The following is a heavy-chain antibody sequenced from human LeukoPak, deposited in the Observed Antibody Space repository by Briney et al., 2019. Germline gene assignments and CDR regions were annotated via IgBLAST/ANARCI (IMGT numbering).Heavy chain of an antibody. CDR1: GFTVSSDY. CDR2: IYTGGST. V-gene: IGHV3-66*01. D-gene: IGHD4/OR15-4a*01. CDR3: ARDPRTINDAFDI. J-gene: IGHJ3*02. Sequence: QPGGSLRLSCAASGFTVSSDYMIWVRQAPGKGLEWVSVIYTGGSTHYADSVKGRFTISRDNSKNTVYLQMNSLRAEDTAVYYCARDPRTINDAFDIWGQGTMVTVSS.